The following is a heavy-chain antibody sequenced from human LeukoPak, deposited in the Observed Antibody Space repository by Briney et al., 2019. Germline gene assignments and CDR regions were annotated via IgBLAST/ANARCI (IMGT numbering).Heavy chain of an antibody. J-gene: IGHJ4*02. D-gene: IGHD1-26*01. Sequence: SETLSLTCAVYGGSFSGYYWGGIRQPPGKGLEWIGEINHSGSTNYNPSLKSRVTISVDTSKNQFSLKLSSVTAADTAVYYCARTSPGARGSLLWGQGTLVTVSS. CDR3: ARTSPGARGSLL. V-gene: IGHV4-34*01. CDR2: INHSGST. CDR1: GGSFSGYY.